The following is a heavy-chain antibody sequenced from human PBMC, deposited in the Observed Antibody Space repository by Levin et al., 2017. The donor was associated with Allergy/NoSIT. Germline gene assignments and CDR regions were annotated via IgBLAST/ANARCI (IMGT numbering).Heavy chain of an antibody. CDR2: IRSKTFSYAT. J-gene: IGHJ4*02. CDR1: GFTFSGSA. V-gene: IGHV3-73*01. CDR3: TRLEEIVTPVTTSYDN. Sequence: GGSLRLSCAASGFTFSGSAIHWVRQASGKGLEWVGRIRSKTFSYATAYAASVKGRFIISRDDSKNAAYLQMNSLKTEDTAVYYCTRLEEIVTPVTTSYDNWGQGTLVTVSS. D-gene: IGHD4-17*01.